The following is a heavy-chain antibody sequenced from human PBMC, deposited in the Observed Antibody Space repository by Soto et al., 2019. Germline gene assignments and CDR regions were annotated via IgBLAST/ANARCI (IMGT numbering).Heavy chain of an antibody. CDR1: GFTFSSYW. Sequence: GGSLRLSCAASGFTFSSYWMHWVRQAPGKGLVWVSRINGDGSYTNYADSVKGRFTMSRDTAKNTLYLQMNSLRAEDTAVYYCASETIVGASGIDDWGQGTPVTVSS. V-gene: IGHV3-74*01. CDR3: ASETIVGASGIDD. CDR2: INGDGSYT. J-gene: IGHJ4*02. D-gene: IGHD1-26*01.